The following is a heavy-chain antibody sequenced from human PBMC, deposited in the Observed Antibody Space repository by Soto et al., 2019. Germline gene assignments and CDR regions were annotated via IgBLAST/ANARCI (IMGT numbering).Heavy chain of an antibody. D-gene: IGHD3-22*01. V-gene: IGHV1-3*01. CDR3: AILGTYYFDNSDNYFDF. J-gene: IGHJ4*02. Sequence: GASVKVSCKASGYTLTRYSIHWVRQAPGQRLEWMGWINAGNGNTKFSQKFQGRVTITRDTSASTAYMELRGLRPEDTAVYYCAILGTYYFDNSDNYFDFWGQGTLVTVSS. CDR2: INAGNGNT. CDR1: GYTLTRYS.